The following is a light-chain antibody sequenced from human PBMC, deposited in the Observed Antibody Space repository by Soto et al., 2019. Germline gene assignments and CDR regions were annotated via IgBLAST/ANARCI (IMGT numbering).Light chain of an antibody. CDR1: QSVRSN. CDR3: QHFGGTTFT. CDR2: GAS. Sequence: EVVMTQSPATLSVSPGERVTLSCRASQSVRSNLAWYQQKPGQSPRLLIYGASTRATGIPARFSGSGSGTEFTLTISSLQSGDFAVYYCQHFGGTTFTFGQGTRLEIK. V-gene: IGKV3-15*01. J-gene: IGKJ5*01.